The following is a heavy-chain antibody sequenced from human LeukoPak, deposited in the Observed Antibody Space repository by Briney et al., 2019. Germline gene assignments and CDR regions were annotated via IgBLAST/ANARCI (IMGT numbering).Heavy chain of an antibody. V-gene: IGHV3-7*03. CDR3: AKGVYYYDTQYGMDV. CDR1: GFTFSNYW. D-gene: IGHD3-22*01. J-gene: IGHJ6*02. CDR2: MKQDGSEQ. Sequence: GGSLRLSCTASGFTFSNYWTSWVRQAPGKGLEWVANMKQDGSEQYYVDSMKGRFTISRDNAKNSLYLQINSLRAEDTAVYYCAKGVYYYDTQYGMDVWGQGTTVTVSS.